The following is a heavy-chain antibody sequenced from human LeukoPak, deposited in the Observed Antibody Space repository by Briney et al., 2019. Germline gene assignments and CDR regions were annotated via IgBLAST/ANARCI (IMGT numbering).Heavy chain of an antibody. CDR3: ARGQWQFDL. D-gene: IGHD6-19*01. CDR1: GFILSDYD. V-gene: IGHV3-48*03. CDR2: VSSSGNII. Sequence: GGSLRLSCAASGFILSDYDINWVRQAPGKGLEWVSYVSSSGNIIYYADSVKGRFTISRDNAKHSLYLQMSSLRADDTAVYYCARGQWQFDLWGQGTLVTVSS. J-gene: IGHJ5*02.